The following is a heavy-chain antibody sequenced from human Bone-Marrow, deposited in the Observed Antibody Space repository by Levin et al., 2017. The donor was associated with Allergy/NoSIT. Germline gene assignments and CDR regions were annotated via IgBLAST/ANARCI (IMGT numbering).Heavy chain of an antibody. CDR3: ARSPKGDSSGWSYYYYYGMDV. Sequence: GGSLRLSCAASGFTVSSNYMSWVRQAPGKGLEWVSVIYSGGSTYYADSVKGRFTISRDNSKNTLYLQMNSLRAEDTAVYYCARSPKGDSSGWSYYYYYGMDVWGQGTTVTVSS. CDR1: GFTVSSNY. V-gene: IGHV3-66*01. J-gene: IGHJ6*02. CDR2: IYSGGST. D-gene: IGHD6-19*01.